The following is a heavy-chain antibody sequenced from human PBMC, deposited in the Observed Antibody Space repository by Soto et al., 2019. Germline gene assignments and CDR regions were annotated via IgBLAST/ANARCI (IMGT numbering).Heavy chain of an antibody. V-gene: IGHV1-69*13. Sequence: SVRVSCKASGGTFSSYRINWVRQAPGQGLEWVGGIVPIYRTADYAQKFQGRVTITADESARTAYLEVRSLKSQDTAVYYCARDSGAKLSSSWGQGTLVTVSS. CDR3: ARDSGAKLSSS. CDR2: IVPIYRTA. J-gene: IGHJ4*02. D-gene: IGHD6-13*01. CDR1: GGTFSSYR.